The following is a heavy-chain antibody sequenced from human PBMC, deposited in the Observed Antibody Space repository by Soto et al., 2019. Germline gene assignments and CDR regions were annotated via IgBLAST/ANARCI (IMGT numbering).Heavy chain of an antibody. CDR2: IYSGGRT. J-gene: IGHJ6*02. CDR1: GFSVTYTY. V-gene: IGHV3-66*01. D-gene: IGHD3-9*01. CDR3: ARDGKDEILTGYHPYYSYYGMDV. Sequence: GGSLRLSCAASGFSVTYTYMSWIRQAPGKGLEWVSVIYSGGRTFYADSVRGRFTISRDNAKNSLYLQMNSLRAEDTAVYYCARDGKDEILTGYHPYYSYYGMDVWGQGSRVSVSS.